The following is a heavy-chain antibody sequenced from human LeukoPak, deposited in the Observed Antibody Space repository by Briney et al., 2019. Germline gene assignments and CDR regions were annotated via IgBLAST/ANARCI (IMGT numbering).Heavy chain of an antibody. V-gene: IGHV1-2*02. CDR1: GYTFTGYY. D-gene: IGHD3-22*01. CDR3: ARTELYYNDSSPPFGY. CDR2: INPNSGGT. Sequence: ASVKVSCKASGYTFTGYYMHWVRQAPGQGLGWMGWINPNSGGTNYAQKFQGRVTMTRDTSISTAYMELSRLRSDDTAVYYCARTELYYNDSSPPFGYWGQGTLVTVSS. J-gene: IGHJ4*02.